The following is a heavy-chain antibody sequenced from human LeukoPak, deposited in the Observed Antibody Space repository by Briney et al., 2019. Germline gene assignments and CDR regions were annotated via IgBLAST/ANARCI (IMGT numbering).Heavy chain of an antibody. J-gene: IGHJ3*02. CDR1: GGTFSSYA. CDR3: ARDLPSNYDYVWGSYRWGAFDI. CDR2: IIPIFGTA. D-gene: IGHD3-16*02. V-gene: IGHV1-69*13. Sequence: ASVKVSCKASGGTFSSYAISWVRQAPGQGLEWMGGIIPIFGTANYAQKFQGRVTITADESTSTAYMELSSLRSEDTAVYYCARDLPSNYDYVWGSYRWGAFDIWGQGTMVTVSS.